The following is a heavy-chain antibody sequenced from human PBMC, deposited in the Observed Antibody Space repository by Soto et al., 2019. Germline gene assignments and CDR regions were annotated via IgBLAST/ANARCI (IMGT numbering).Heavy chain of an antibody. V-gene: IGHV4-39*01. D-gene: IGHD2-15*01. CDR3: ARGQLPAATTYFDF. CDR1: GGSISSNSYY. Sequence: SETLSLTCTVSGGSISSNSYYWDWIRQPPGKGLEWIGSMYYSGATYHNPSLQSRVTISVDTSKNQFSLHLSSVTAADTAVYYCARGQLPAATTYFDFWGQGTLVTVSS. CDR2: MYYSGAT. J-gene: IGHJ4*02.